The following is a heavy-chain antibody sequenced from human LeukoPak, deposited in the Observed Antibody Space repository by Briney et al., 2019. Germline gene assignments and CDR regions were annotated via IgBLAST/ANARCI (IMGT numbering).Heavy chain of an antibody. D-gene: IGHD5-24*01. CDR1: GGSISSSSYY. J-gene: IGHJ6*03. Sequence: PSETLSLTCTVSGGSISSSSYYWGWIRQPPGKGLEWIGSIYYSGSTYYNPSLKSRVTISVDTSKNQFSLKLSSVTAADTAVYFCARQQMTAFPNYYYYLDVWGQGTTVTVSS. V-gene: IGHV4-39*01. CDR2: IYYSGST. CDR3: ARQQMTAFPNYYYYLDV.